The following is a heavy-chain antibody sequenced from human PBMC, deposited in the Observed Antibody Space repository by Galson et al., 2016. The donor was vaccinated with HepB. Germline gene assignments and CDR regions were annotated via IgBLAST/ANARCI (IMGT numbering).Heavy chain of an antibody. J-gene: IGHJ4*02. Sequence: SLRLSCAASGFSFSSYAMHWVRQAPGKSLDWVAVISTSGINTYYAHSVKGRFTISRDNSKNTLYLQMTSLRPDDTAVYYCAKDEADGSGFPDYWGQGTLVIVSS. V-gene: IGHV3-30*18. CDR3: AKDEADGSGFPDY. CDR2: ISTSGINT. CDR1: GFSFSSYA. D-gene: IGHD3-10*01.